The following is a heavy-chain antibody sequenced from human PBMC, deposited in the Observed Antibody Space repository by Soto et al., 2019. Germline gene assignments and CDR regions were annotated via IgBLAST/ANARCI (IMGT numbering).Heavy chain of an antibody. CDR1: GGSISSGGYY. V-gene: IGHV4-31*03. Sequence: SETLSLTCTVSGGSISSGGYYWSLIRQHPGKGLEWIGYIYYSGSTYYNPSLKSRVTISVDTSKNQFSLKLSSVTAADTAVYYCARLEGNCSGGSCNYYYYYYMDVWGKGTTVTVSS. D-gene: IGHD2-15*01. J-gene: IGHJ6*03. CDR3: ARLEGNCSGGSCNYYYYYYMDV. CDR2: IYYSGST.